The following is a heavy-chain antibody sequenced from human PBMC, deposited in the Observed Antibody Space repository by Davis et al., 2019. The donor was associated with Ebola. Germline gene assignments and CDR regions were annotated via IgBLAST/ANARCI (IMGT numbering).Heavy chain of an antibody. CDR1: GYTFCSYD. J-gene: IGHJ1*01. CDR3: ARDIGEAEFFHH. V-gene: IGHV1-8*01. D-gene: IGHD2-15*01. CDR2: MNPKNGNT. Sequence: AASVKVSCKASGYTFCSYDINWVRQATGQGLEWMGWMNPKNGNTGYAQKFQGRVTMTMNTSISTAYMELSSLRSEDTAVYYCARDIGEAEFFHHWGQGTLVTVSS.